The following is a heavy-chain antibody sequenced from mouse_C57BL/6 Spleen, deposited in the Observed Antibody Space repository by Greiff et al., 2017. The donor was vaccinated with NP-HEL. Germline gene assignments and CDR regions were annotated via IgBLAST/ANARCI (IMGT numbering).Heavy chain of an antibody. Sequence: VQLQQSGAELARPGASVKLSCKASGYTFTSYGISWVKQRTGQGLEWIGEIYPRSGNTYYNEKFKGKATLTADKSSSTAYMGLRSLTSEDSAVYFCARHYSNYWYFDVWGTGTTVTVSS. CDR3: ARHYSNYWYFDV. J-gene: IGHJ1*03. D-gene: IGHD2-5*01. CDR1: GYTFTSYG. CDR2: IYPRSGNT. V-gene: IGHV1-81*01.